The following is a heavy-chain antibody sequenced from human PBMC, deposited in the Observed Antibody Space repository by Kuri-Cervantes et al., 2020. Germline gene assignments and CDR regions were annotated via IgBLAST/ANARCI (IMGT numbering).Heavy chain of an antibody. CDR1: GFTFSSYA. CDR2: ISYDGSNK. D-gene: IGHD2-21*02. CDR3: ARDVAYCGGDCYSLGWYFDL. Sequence: GGSLRLSCAAPGFTFSSYAMHWVRQAPGKGLEWVAVISYDGSNKYYADSVKGRFTISRDNSKNTLYLQMNSLRAEDTAVYYCARDVAYCGGDCYSLGWYFDLWGRGTLVTVSS. V-gene: IGHV3-30-3*01. J-gene: IGHJ2*01.